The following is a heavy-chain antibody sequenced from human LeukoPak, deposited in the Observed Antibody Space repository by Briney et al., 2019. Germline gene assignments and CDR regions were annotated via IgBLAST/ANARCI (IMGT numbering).Heavy chain of an antibody. Sequence: ASVKVSCKASGYTFTSYDIDWVRQATGQGLEWMGWMNPNSGNTGYAQKFQGRVTMTRNTSISTAYMELSSLRSEDTAVYYCARWGLYYDFWSGYQKYNWFDPWGQGTLVTVYS. CDR1: GYTFTSYD. CDR3: ARWGLYYDFWSGYQKYNWFDP. V-gene: IGHV1-8*01. D-gene: IGHD3-3*01. CDR2: MNPNSGNT. J-gene: IGHJ5*02.